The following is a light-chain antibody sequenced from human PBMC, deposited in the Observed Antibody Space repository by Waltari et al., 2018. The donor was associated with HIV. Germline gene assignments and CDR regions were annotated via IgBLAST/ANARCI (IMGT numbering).Light chain of an antibody. CDR2: SLD. CDR1: SSNLGSNT. CDR3: AAWDDSLNAYV. V-gene: IGLV1-44*01. J-gene: IGLJ1*01. Sequence: QSVLTQTPSASGTPGQRVLVSCSGSSSNLGSNTVNWYQQLPGAAPRLLIHSLDQRPSGVPDRFSGSKSGASASLAISGLQSEDEADYYCAAWDDSLNAYVFGGGTKVTVL.